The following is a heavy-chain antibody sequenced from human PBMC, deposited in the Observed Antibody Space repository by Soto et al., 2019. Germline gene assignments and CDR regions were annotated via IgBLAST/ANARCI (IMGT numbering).Heavy chain of an antibody. CDR2: ISWDGGST. Sequence: DVQLVESGGVVVQPGGSLRLSCAASGFTFDDYTMHWVRQAPGKGLEWVSLISWDGGSTYYADSVKGRFTISRDNSKNSLYLQMNSLRTEDTALYYCAKDMSCSGGSCYFAYYYYGMDVWGQGTTFTVSS. J-gene: IGHJ6*02. CDR1: GFTFDDYT. V-gene: IGHV3-43*01. D-gene: IGHD2-15*01. CDR3: AKDMSCSGGSCYFAYYYYGMDV.